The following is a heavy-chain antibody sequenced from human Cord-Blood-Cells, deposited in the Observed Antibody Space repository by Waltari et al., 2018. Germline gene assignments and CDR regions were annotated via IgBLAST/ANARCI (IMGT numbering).Heavy chain of an antibody. V-gene: IGHV3-23*01. CDR2: IRGSGGST. Sequence: EVELLESGGGLVQPGGSLRLSCAGSGFTFSSSAMSWVRQAPGKGLEWVSAIRGSGGSTDLADSVKGRFTISRDNSKNTLYLQMNSLRAEDTAVYYCANLEGDSGYDFDYWGQGTLVTVSS. CDR3: ANLEGDSGYDFDY. J-gene: IGHJ4*02. CDR1: GFTFSSSA. D-gene: IGHD5-12*01.